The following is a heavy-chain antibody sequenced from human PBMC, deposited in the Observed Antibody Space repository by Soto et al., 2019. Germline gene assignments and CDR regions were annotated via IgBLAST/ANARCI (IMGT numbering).Heavy chain of an antibody. Sequence: QVQRVQTGAELNKPGSSVKVYCKASGVTFSSYAISWVLQAPGQWLEWMGGIIPIFGTANYAQHFQGRVTITADESTSTDDMELGSLRSEDTAVYYCARDRDYGGTSVCGQGTRVTVSS. D-gene: IGHD4-17*01. CDR3: ARDRDYGGTSV. J-gene: IGHJ4*02. CDR2: IIPIFGTA. CDR1: GVTFSSYA. V-gene: IGHV1-69*01.